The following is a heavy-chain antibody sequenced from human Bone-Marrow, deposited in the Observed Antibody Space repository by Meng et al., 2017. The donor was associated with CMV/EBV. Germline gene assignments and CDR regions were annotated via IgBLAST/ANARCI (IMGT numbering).Heavy chain of an antibody. V-gene: IGHV3-74*03. D-gene: IGHD3-10*01. CDR1: GFTFSNAW. CDR2: INSDGSDT. J-gene: IGHJ4*02. Sequence: GESLKISCAASGFTFSNAWMSWVRQAPGKGLVWVSHINSDGSDTKYADSVKGRFTISRDNAKNTLYLQMNTLRAEDTAVYYCVKGGHLGDYWGQGTLVTVSS. CDR3: VKGGHLGDY.